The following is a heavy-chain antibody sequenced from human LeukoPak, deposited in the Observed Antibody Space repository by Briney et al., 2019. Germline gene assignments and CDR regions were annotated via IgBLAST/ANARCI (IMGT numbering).Heavy chain of an antibody. V-gene: IGHV3-72*01. Sequence: GGSLRLSCAASGLTFGDDSMDWVRQAPGKGLEWVGRARNKANSYTTEYAASVKGRFIISRDDSKNSLYLQMNSLKTEDTAVYYCARDLADIWGQGTMVTVSS. J-gene: IGHJ3*02. CDR2: ARNKANSYTT. CDR3: ARDLADI. CDR1: GLTFGDDS.